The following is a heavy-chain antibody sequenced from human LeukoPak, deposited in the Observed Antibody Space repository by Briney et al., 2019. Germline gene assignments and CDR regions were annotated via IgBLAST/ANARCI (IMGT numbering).Heavy chain of an antibody. V-gene: IGHV3-69-1*02. CDR2: IDSTDTI. D-gene: IGHD3-22*01. CDR1: GFTFSSYW. Sequence: TPGGSLRLSCAASGFTFSSYWMHWVRQPPGKGLQWISHIDSTDTIHYADSVKGRFTISRDNAKNSLYLQMNSLRAEDTAVYYCARSSGSYRPMGYWGQGTLVTVSS. J-gene: IGHJ4*02. CDR3: ARSSGSYRPMGY.